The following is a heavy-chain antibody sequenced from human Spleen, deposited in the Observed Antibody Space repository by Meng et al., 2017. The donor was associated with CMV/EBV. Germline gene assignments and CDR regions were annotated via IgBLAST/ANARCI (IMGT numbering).Heavy chain of an antibody. CDR2: IKQDGSEK. V-gene: IGHV3-7*01. Sequence: GESLKISCAASGFTFNNYWMTWVRQAPGKGLEWVASIKQDGSEKYYVDSVRGRFTISRDNAKNSLYLQMNSLRADDTAVYYCARDRVRLFDYWGLGTLVTVSS. CDR1: GFTFNNYW. J-gene: IGHJ4*02. D-gene: IGHD4-11*01. CDR3: ARDRVRLFDY.